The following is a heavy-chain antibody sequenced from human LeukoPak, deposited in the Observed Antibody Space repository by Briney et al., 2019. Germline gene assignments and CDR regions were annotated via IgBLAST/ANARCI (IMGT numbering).Heavy chain of an antibody. CDR1: GFTFSRYS. V-gene: IGHV3-48*02. D-gene: IGHD2-2*02. J-gene: IGHJ4*01. Sequence: PGGSLRLSCAASGFTFSRYSMNWVRQAPGKGLEWVSYISRSGSTIYYADSVKGRFTISRDNAKNSLYLQMNSLRDEGTAVYYCARDTEHLYFVFDYWGQGTLVTVSS. CDR3: ARDTEHLYFVFDY. CDR2: ISRSGSTI.